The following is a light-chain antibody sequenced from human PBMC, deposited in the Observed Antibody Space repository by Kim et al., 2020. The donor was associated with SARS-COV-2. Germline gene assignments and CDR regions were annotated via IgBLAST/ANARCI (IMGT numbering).Light chain of an antibody. CDR1: KLGDKY. Sequence: VSPGQTASITCSGDKLGDKYACWYQHKPGQSPVLVVFQDNKRPSGIPERFSGSNSGNTATLTISGTQAMDEADYYCQAWDSNIVVFGGGTQLTVL. CDR2: QDN. J-gene: IGLJ2*01. V-gene: IGLV3-1*01. CDR3: QAWDSNIVV.